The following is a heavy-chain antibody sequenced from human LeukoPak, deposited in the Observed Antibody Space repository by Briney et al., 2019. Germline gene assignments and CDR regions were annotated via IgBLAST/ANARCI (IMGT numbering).Heavy chain of an antibody. V-gene: IGHV3-7*03. CDR2: IKQDGSEK. Sequence: PGGSLRLSCAVSGFTSSSYWMSWVRQAPGKGLEWVANIKQDGSEKYYVDSVKGRFTISRDNAKNSLYLQMNSLRAEDTAVYYCAKDAEIVVVPAALDCWGQGTLVTVSS. CDR3: AKDAEIVVVPAALDC. CDR1: GFTSSSYW. J-gene: IGHJ4*02. D-gene: IGHD2-2*01.